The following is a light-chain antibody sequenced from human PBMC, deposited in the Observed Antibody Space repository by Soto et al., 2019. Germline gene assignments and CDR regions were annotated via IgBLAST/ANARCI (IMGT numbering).Light chain of an antibody. V-gene: IGKV1-39*01. CDR1: QSVSSS. CDR3: QQSDRTPPT. J-gene: IGKJ1*01. Sequence: DIQMTQSPSSMSASFGDRVTITFRASQSVSSSLNWYQQKPGKAPKLLIYAASSLQTGVPSRLSGSGSGTDFTLTISSLQPGDFATYYCQQSDRTPPTFGQGTKVDIK. CDR2: AAS.